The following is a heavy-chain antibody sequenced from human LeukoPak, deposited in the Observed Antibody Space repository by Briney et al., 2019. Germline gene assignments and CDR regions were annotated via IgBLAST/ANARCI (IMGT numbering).Heavy chain of an antibody. V-gene: IGHV3-30*03. Sequence: GGSLRLSCAASGFTFSSYGMHWVRQAPGKGLEWVAVISYDGSNKYYADSVKGRFTISRDNSKNTLYLQMNSLRAEDTAVFYCASAARGLWSAFDIWGQGTMVTVSS. CDR2: ISYDGSNK. J-gene: IGHJ3*02. CDR3: ASAARGLWSAFDI. CDR1: GFTFSSYG. D-gene: IGHD5-18*01.